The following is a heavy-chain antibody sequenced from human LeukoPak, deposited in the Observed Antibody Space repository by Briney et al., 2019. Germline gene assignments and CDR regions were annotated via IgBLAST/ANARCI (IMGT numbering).Heavy chain of an antibody. CDR2: ISSSGSTI. V-gene: IGHV3-48*03. Sequence: GGSLRLFCAASGFTFSSYEMNWVRQAPGKGLEWVSYISSSGSTIYYADSVKGRFTISRDNAKNSLYLQMNSLRAEDTAVYYCARMVDYGDQNFDYWGQGTLVTVSS. CDR1: GFTFSSYE. D-gene: IGHD4-17*01. J-gene: IGHJ4*02. CDR3: ARMVDYGDQNFDY.